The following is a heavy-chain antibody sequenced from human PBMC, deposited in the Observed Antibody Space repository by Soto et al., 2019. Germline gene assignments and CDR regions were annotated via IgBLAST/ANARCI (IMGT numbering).Heavy chain of an antibody. CDR1: GGSINSGGYC. V-gene: IGHV4-31*03. CDR2: ISYGGST. Sequence: QVQLQASGPGLVKPSQTLSLTCTVSGGSINSGGYCWSWIRQHPGKGLDWIGCISYGGSTSYTPSLKSRVTISVDTSKNQFSLKLTSVTAADTAVYYCSRGILVCGQGALITVSS. CDR3: SRGILV. J-gene: IGHJ1*01. D-gene: IGHD5-18*01.